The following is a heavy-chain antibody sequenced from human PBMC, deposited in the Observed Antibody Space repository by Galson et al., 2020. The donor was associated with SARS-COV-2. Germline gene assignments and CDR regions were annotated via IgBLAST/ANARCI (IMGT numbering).Heavy chain of an antibody. CDR3: ARDLTITSGWYGGELFDY. CDR1: GFTFSTYA. D-gene: IGHD6-19*01. CDR2: ISSDEGNK. Sequence: GESLKISCAASGFTFSTYAMHWVRQAPGKGLEWVAVISSDEGNKFYADSVKGRFTISRDNSKNTLYLQMNSLRAEDTAVYYCARDLTITSGWYGGELFDYWGQGTLVTVSS. V-gene: IGHV3-30*04. J-gene: IGHJ4*02.